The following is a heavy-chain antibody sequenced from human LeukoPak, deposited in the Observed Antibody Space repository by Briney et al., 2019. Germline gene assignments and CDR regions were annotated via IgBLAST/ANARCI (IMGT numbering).Heavy chain of an antibody. CDR3: ARRRHANNGVDV. CDR2: TYYRSKWNY. V-gene: IGHV6-1*01. J-gene: IGHJ6*02. CDR1: GDSVSTSTSI. Sequence: RSQTLSLTCAISGDSVSTSTSICNWIRQSPSRGLEWLGRTYYRSKWNYDYADSVKSRITISPDTSENQFSLQLQFVTPEDSAVYYCARRRHANNGVDVWGQGTTVTVSS.